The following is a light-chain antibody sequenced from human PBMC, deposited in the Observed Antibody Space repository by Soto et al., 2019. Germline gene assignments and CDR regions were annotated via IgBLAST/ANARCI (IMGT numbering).Light chain of an antibody. CDR3: QQRNIWPPVT. V-gene: IGKV3-11*01. CDR1: PSVTNY. J-gene: IGKJ5*01. CDR2: GAF. Sequence: EIVLTHSPATLSLSPGEIATLSCRASPSVTNYLAWYQQKPGQHPRLLIYGAFNRAAGIPARFSGSGSGTDFTLTISSLEPEDSAVYYCQQRNIWPPVTFGQGTRLEIK.